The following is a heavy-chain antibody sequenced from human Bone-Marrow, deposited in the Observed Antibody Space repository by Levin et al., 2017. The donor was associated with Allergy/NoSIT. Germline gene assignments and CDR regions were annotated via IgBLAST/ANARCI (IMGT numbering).Heavy chain of an antibody. CDR2: ITTGSNYK. Sequence: GGSLRLSCEASGFDFHIYIMNWVRQAPGKGLEWLSSITTGSNYKYYVDSVRGRFVISRDNGRNSLYLQMNSLRAEDTAVYYCARSHPLTGTTHYSYQDGMDVWGQGTTVTVSS. D-gene: IGHD1/OR15-1a*01. CDR1: GFDFHIYI. J-gene: IGHJ6*02. V-gene: IGHV3-21*01. CDR3: ARSHPLTGTTHYSYQDGMDV.